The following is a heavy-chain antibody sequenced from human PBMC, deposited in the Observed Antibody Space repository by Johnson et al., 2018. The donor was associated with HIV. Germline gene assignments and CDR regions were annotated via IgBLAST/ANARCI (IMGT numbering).Heavy chain of an antibody. V-gene: IGHV3-66*01. CDR2: IYSSGKT. CDR1: GFTVSSNY. CDR3: ATEVDAFDI. J-gene: IGHJ3*02. Sequence: VQLVESGGGLVQPGGSLRLSCAASGFTVSSNYMSWVRQGPGKGLEWVSVIYSSGKTYYADSVKGRFTISRDYSKNRLYLQMNSLRAEDTAVYYCATEVDAFDIWGQGTLVTVSS.